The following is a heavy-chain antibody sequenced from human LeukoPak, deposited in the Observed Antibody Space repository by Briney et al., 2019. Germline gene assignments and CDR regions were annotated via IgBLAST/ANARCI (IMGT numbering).Heavy chain of an antibody. CDR1: GFTFSSYA. D-gene: IGHD4-17*01. Sequence: GGSLRLSCAASGFTFSSYAMSWVRQAPGKGLEWVSAISGSGGTTYYANSVKGRFTFSRDNSKNTLYLQMNSLRAENTAIYYCARMIRDYGDSNWFDPWGQGTLDTVSS. V-gene: IGHV3-23*01. J-gene: IGHJ5*02. CDR2: ISGSGGTT. CDR3: ARMIRDYGDSNWFDP.